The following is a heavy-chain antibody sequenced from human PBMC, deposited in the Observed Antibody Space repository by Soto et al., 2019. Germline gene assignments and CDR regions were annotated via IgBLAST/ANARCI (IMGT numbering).Heavy chain of an antibody. CDR2: ISGSGGST. D-gene: IGHD2-2*01. J-gene: IGHJ4*02. CDR1: GFTFSSYA. V-gene: IGHV3-23*01. CDR3: AKVWGVPFQLPIQ. Sequence: EVQLLESGGGLVQPGGSLRLSCAASGFTFSSYAMSWVRQAPGKGLECVSAISGSGGSTYYADSVKGRFTISRDNSKNTLYLQMNSLRAEDTAVYYCAKVWGVPFQLPIQWGQGTLVTVSS.